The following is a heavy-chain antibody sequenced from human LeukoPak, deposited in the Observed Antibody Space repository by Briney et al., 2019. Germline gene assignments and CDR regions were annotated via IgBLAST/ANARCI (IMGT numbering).Heavy chain of an antibody. V-gene: IGHV4-30-4*01. CDR3: ARYHGGFDI. CDR1: GGSITNDDYY. Sequence: PSETLSLTCTVSGGSITNDDYYWSWIRQPPGKGLEWIGYIYYSGNTYYNPSLKSRISISVDTSKKQFSLKLSSVTAADTAVYYCARYHGGFDIWGQGTMVTVSS. D-gene: IGHD4-23*01. J-gene: IGHJ3*02. CDR2: IYYSGNT.